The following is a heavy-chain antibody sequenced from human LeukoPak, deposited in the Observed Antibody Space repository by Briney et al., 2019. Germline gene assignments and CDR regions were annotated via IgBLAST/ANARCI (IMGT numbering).Heavy chain of an antibody. V-gene: IGHV3-23*01. Sequence: GGSLRLSCAASGFTFSSYAMSWVRQAPGKGLEWVSLISGSGGSTYYADSVKGRFTISRDNSKNTLYLQMNSLRAEDTAVYYCAKDRDSYDSRGYYYESAEYFQHWGQGTLVTVSS. CDR3: AKDRDSYDSRGYYYESAEYFQH. D-gene: IGHD3-22*01. J-gene: IGHJ1*01. CDR1: GFTFSSYA. CDR2: ISGSGGST.